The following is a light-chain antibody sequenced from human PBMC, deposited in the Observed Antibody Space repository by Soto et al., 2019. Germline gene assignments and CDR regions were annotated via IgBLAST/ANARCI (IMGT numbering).Light chain of an antibody. Sequence: QSVLTQPASVSGSPGRSVTISCTGSSSDVGDFNYVSWYQHLPGRAPKLIIYDVTNRPSGISYRFSASKSGRTASLTISGLQAEDGADDYCSSYASSSTHVVFGGGTKLTVL. CDR1: SSDVGDFNY. V-gene: IGLV2-14*03. J-gene: IGLJ2*01. CDR3: SSYASSSTHVV. CDR2: DVT.